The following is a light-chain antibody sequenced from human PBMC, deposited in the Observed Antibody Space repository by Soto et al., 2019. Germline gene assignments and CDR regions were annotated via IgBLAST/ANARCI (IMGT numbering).Light chain of an antibody. CDR2: DVT. Sequence: QSALTQPRSVSASPGQSVTISCTGTSRDVGNYNYVSWYQQHPGKAPKLMIYDVTRRPSGVPDRFSGSKSGNTASLTISGLQAEDEADYYCCSYAGSYTRVFGGGTKVTVL. CDR1: SRDVGNYNY. CDR3: CSYAGSYTRV. V-gene: IGLV2-11*01. J-gene: IGLJ3*02.